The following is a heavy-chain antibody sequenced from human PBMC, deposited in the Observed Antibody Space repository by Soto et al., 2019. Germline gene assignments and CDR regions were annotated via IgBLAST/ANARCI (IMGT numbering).Heavy chain of an antibody. CDR1: GYTFTSYA. Sequence: GATVKVSCKASGYTFTSYAMHWVRQAPGQRLEWMGWINAGNGNTKYSQKFQGRVTITRDTSASTAYMELSSLRSEDTAVYYCARVRADYYDSSGPLCWGQGTLVTVSS. J-gene: IGHJ4*02. CDR2: INAGNGNT. CDR3: ARVRADYYDSSGPLC. D-gene: IGHD3-22*01. V-gene: IGHV1-3*01.